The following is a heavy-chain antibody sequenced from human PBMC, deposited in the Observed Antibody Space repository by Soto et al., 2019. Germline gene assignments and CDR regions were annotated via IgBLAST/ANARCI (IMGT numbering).Heavy chain of an antibody. CDR3: AGVDHSSSSWFDP. V-gene: IGHV4-59*01. D-gene: IGHD6-6*01. J-gene: IGHJ5*02. CDR1: GGSISSYY. Sequence: SETLSLTCTVSGGSISSYYWSWIRQPPGKGLEWIGYIYYSGSTNYNPSLKSRVTISVDTSKNQFSLKLSSVTAADTAVYYCAGVDHSSSSWFDPWGQGTLVTVSS. CDR2: IYYSGST.